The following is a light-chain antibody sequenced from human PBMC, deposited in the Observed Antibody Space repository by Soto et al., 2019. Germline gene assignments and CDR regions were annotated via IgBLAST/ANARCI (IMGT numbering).Light chain of an antibody. CDR1: TGAVTSGHY. V-gene: IGLV7-43*01. CDR3: LLYYGGAVNWV. Sequence: QAVVTQEPSVTVSPGGTVTLTCASSTGAVTSGHYPNWFQQKPGQAPRALIYSTGNKHSWTPARFSGSLLGGRAALTLSGVQPEDEAEYYCLLYYGGAVNWVFGGGTKVTVL. J-gene: IGLJ3*02. CDR2: STG.